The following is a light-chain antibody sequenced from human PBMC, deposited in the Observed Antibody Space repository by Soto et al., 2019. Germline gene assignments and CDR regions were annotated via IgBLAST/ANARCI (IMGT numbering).Light chain of an antibody. J-gene: IGLJ1*01. CDR2: EVS. Sequence: QSALTQPASVSGSPGQAITISCTGTSSDVGSYNLVSWYQQHPGKAPKLMIYEVSKRPSGVSNRFSGSKSGNKASLTISGLQAEDEADYYCCSYAGSSTYVFGTGTKLTVL. CDR1: SSDVGSYNL. CDR3: CSYAGSSTYV. V-gene: IGLV2-23*02.